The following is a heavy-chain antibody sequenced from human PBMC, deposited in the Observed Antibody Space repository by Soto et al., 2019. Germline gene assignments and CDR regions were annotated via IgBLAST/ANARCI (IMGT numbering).Heavy chain of an antibody. Sequence: QVQLQESGPGLVKPSQTLSLTCTVSGGSISSGGYYWSWIRQHPGKGLEWIGYIYYSGSTYYNPSLKSRVTISVDTSKNHFSLKRSSVTAADTAVYYCARSSTSANYFDYWGQGTLVTVSS. D-gene: IGHD2-2*01. CDR3: ARSSTSANYFDY. CDR2: IYYSGST. J-gene: IGHJ4*02. CDR1: GGSISSGGYY. V-gene: IGHV4-31*03.